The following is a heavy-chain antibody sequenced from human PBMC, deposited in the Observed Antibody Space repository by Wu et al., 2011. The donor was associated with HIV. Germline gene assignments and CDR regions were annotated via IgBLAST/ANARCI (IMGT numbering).Heavy chain of an antibody. CDR3: ATTSVVPSAIRSFHMDV. D-gene: IGHD2-2*01. J-gene: IGHJ6*03. CDR2: IDPEDGEA. CDR1: GYGIFDYY. V-gene: IGHV1-69-2*01. Sequence: EVQLIQSGGEVKKPGATVTISCNVSGYGIFDYYVHWVQEAPGKGLEWMGLIDPEDGEAVYAEKFQGRLTISADTSTDTVFMELFSLRSQDTGIYYCATTSVVPSAIRSFHMDVWATGLRSPSR.